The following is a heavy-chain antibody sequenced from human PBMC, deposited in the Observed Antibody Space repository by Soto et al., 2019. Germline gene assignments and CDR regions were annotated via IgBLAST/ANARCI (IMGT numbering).Heavy chain of an antibody. CDR2: ISYDGSNK. CDR1: GFTFSSYA. J-gene: IGHJ4*02. V-gene: IGHV3-30-3*01. CDR3: ARDGYESLTYYDFWSGRAYFDY. D-gene: IGHD3-3*01. Sequence: PGGSLRLSCAASGFTFSSYAMHWVLQAPCKGLEWVAVISYDGSNKYYADSVKGRFTISRDNSKNTLYLQMNSLRAEDTAVYYCARDGYESLTYYDFWSGRAYFDYWGQGTLVTVSS.